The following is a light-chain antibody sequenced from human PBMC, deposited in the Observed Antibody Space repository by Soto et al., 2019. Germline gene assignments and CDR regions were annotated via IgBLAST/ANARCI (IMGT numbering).Light chain of an antibody. CDR3: CSYAGSYTVV. Sequence: QSALTQPRSVSGSPGQSVTISCTGTSSDVGGYNYVSWYQQHPGKAPKLMIYDVSKRPSGVPDRFSGSKSGNTPSLTISGLQAEDEADYYCCSYAGSYTVVFGGGTKLTVL. CDR2: DVS. J-gene: IGLJ2*01. CDR1: SSDVGGYNY. V-gene: IGLV2-11*01.